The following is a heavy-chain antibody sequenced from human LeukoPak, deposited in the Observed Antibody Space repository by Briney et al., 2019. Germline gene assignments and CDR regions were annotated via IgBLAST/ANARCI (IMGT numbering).Heavy chain of an antibody. V-gene: IGHV1-2*02. D-gene: IGHD3-22*01. CDR1: GYTFTGYY. J-gene: IGHJ4*02. CDR2: ISPNSGGT. Sequence: ASVKVSCKASGYTFTGYYMHWVRQAPGQGLEWMGWISPNSGGTNYAQKFQGRVTMTRDTSISTAYMELSRLRSDDTAVYYCARGFYYYDSSGYYADWGQGTLVTVSS. CDR3: ARGFYYYDSSGYYAD.